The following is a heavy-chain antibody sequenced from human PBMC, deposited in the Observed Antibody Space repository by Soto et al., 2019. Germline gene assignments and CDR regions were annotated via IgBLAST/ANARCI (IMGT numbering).Heavy chain of an antibody. V-gene: IGHV3-30-3*01. CDR1: GFTFSSYA. D-gene: IGHD2-21*02. J-gene: IGHJ4*02. CDR3: ASQFRVEYGGNYY. CDR2: ISYDGSNK. Sequence: QVQLVESGGGVVQPGRSLRLSCAASGFTFSSYAMHWVRQAPGKGLEWVAVISYDGSNKYYADSVKGRFTISRDNSKNTLYLQMNSLRAEDTAVYYCASQFRVEYGGNYYWGQGTLVTVSS.